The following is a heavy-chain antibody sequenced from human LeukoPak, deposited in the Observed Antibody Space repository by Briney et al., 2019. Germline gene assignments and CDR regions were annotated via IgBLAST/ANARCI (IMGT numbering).Heavy chain of an antibody. CDR1: GGSFSGYY. CDR2: INHSGST. D-gene: IGHD2-2*01. J-gene: IGHJ6*02. V-gene: IGHV4-34*01. CDR3: ARDIVVVPAAIEPAPPYYYYGMDV. Sequence: SETLSLTCAVYGGSFSGYYWSWIRQPPGKGLEWIGEINHSGSTNYNPSLKSRVTISVDTSKNQFSLKLSSVTAADTAVYYCARDIVVVPAAIEPAPPYYYYGMDVWGQGTTVTVSS.